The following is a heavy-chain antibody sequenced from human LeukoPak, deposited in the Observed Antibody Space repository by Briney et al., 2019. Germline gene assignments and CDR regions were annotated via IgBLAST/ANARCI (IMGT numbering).Heavy chain of an antibody. CDR2: MNPNSANT. Sequence: ASVKVSCKASGYTFAIFDINWVRQATGQGLEWMGWMNPNSANTGYTQKFQGRVTMTRNTSVSTVYMELSSLRSEDTAVYYCARGFRSSGDGMDVWGQGTTVTVSS. J-gene: IGHJ6*02. D-gene: IGHD6-25*01. CDR3: ARGFRSSGDGMDV. CDR1: GYTFAIFD. V-gene: IGHV1-8*01.